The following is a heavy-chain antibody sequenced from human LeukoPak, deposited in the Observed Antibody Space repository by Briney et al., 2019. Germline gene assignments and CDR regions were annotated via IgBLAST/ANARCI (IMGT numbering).Heavy chain of an antibody. Sequence: ASVKVSCKASGYTFTSYGISWVRQAPGQGLEWMGWISAYNGNTNYAQKFQGRVTMTRDTSISTAYMELSRLRSDDTAVYYCARDSEYELDYWGQGTLVTVSS. J-gene: IGHJ4*02. D-gene: IGHD5-12*01. CDR1: GYTFTSYG. CDR2: ISAYNGNT. V-gene: IGHV1-18*01. CDR3: ARDSEYELDY.